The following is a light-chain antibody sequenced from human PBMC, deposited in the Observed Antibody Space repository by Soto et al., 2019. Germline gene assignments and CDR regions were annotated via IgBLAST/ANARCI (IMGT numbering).Light chain of an antibody. Sequence: DIQMTQSPSSLSASVGDGVTITCQASQDIRYYLNWFQQKPGKAPKVLIYDASRLETGVPSRFSGSGSGTHFSLAISSLQPEDIATYYCQQYDSLPITLGQGTRLEIK. CDR2: DAS. CDR3: QQYDSLPIT. V-gene: IGKV1-33*01. J-gene: IGKJ5*01. CDR1: QDIRYY.